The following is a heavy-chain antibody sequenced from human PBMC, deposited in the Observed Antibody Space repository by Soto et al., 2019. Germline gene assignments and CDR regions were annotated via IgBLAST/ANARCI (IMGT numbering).Heavy chain of an antibody. CDR2: ISSSGSTI. CDR3: ARGRASVTTPFHY. V-gene: IGHV3-11*01. CDR1: GFAFSDPY. D-gene: IGHD3-16*01. J-gene: IGHJ4*02. Sequence: QVQLVESGGGLVKPGGSMRRSCAASGFAFSDPYMSWIRQAPGKGLEWISYISSSGSTIYYPDSVKGRFTISRDNAKKSLYLTMDRLTADDTAVYYCARGRASVTTPFHYWAPAPQVTVSS.